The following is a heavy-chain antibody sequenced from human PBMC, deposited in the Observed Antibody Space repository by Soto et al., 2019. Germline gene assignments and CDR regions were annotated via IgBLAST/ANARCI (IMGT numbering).Heavy chain of an antibody. J-gene: IGHJ4*02. D-gene: IGHD3-10*01. V-gene: IGHV4-39*01. Sequence: SETLSLTCTVSGGSISSSSYYWGWIRQPPGKGLEWIGSIYYSGSTYYNPSLKSRVTISVDTSKNQFSLKLSSVSAADPAVYYCASRLGGRLLLGYSGQGILVTGYS. CDR2: IYYSGST. CDR1: GGSISSSSYY. CDR3: ASRLGGRLLLGY.